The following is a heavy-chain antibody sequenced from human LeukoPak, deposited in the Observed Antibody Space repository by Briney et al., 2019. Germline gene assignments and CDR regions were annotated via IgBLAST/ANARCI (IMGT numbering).Heavy chain of an antibody. CDR1: GFAVSSTY. V-gene: IGHV3-23*01. Sequence: GGSLRLSCAVSGFAVSSTYMSWVRQAPGKGLEWVSAISGSGGSTYYADSVKGRFTISRDNSKNTLYLQMNSLRAEDTAVYYCANLGATDAFDIWGQGTMVTVSS. CDR2: ISGSGGST. J-gene: IGHJ3*02. D-gene: IGHD1-26*01. CDR3: ANLGATDAFDI.